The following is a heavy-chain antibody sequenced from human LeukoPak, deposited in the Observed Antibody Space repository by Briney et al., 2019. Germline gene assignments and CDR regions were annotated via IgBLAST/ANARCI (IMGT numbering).Heavy chain of an antibody. CDR1: GYSFTSYW. CDR2: IYPGDSDT. CDR3: ARHVAAIGDYGDYDWFDP. Sequence: GESLKISCKGSGYSFTSYWIGWVRQMPGKGQEWMGIIYPGDSDTRYSPSFQGQVTISADKSISTAYLQWSSLKASDTAMYYCARHVAAIGDYGDYDWFDPWGQGTLVTVSS. V-gene: IGHV5-51*01. J-gene: IGHJ5*02. D-gene: IGHD4-17*01.